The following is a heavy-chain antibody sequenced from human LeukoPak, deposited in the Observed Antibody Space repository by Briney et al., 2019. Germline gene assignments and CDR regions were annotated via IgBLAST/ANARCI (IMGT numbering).Heavy chain of an antibody. D-gene: IGHD4-17*01. CDR2: ISAYNGNT. Sequence: ASVKVSCKASGYTFTSYGISWVRQAPGQGLEWMGWISAYNGNTNYAQKLQGRVTMTTDTSTSTAYMELRSLRSDDTAVYYCAKVFRKDGDFHLFDYWGQGTLVTVSS. CDR3: AKVFRKDGDFHLFDY. V-gene: IGHV1-18*01. CDR1: GYTFTSYG. J-gene: IGHJ4*02.